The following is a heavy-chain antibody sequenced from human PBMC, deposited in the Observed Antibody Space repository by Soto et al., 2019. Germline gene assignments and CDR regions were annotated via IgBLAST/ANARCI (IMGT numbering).Heavy chain of an antibody. CDR3: ARDMRYYYDSSGYYGHAFDI. CDR1: GGSISSGVSN. CDR2: IYYSGST. D-gene: IGHD3-22*01. Sequence: SETLSLTCTVSGGSISSGVSNWGWTRHNPGRGWEWIGYIYYSGSTYYNPSLKSRVTISVDTSKNQFSLKLSSVTAADTAVYYCARDMRYYYDSSGYYGHAFDIWGQGTMVTVSS. V-gene: IGHV4-31*03. J-gene: IGHJ3*02.